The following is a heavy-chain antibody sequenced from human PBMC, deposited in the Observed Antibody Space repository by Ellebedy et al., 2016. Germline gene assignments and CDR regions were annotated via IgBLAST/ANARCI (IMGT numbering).Heavy chain of an antibody. CDR1: GLTFTGSA. Sequence: ASVKVSCKASGLTFTGSAMQWVRQARGQRLEWIGWIVIGSGNTNYAQKFQERVTITRDMSTSTAYMELSSLRSEDTAVYYCAAAATANYYYGLDVWGQGTTVTVSS. J-gene: IGHJ6*02. CDR3: AAAATANYYYGLDV. CDR2: IVIGSGNT. V-gene: IGHV1-58*02.